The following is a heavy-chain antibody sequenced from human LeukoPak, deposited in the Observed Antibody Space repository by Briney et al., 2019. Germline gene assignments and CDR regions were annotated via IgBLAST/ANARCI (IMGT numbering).Heavy chain of an antibody. CDR1: GFTFSSYA. D-gene: IGHD5-12*01. CDR3: AKGSRDGYNYFEA. J-gene: IGHJ5*02. Sequence: AGGSLRLSCAASGFTFSSYAISWVRQAPGKGLEWVSAISGSGGSTYYAGSVKGRFTISRDNSKNTLYLQMNSLRAEDTAIYYCAKGSRDGYNYFEAWGQGTLVTVSS. CDR2: ISGSGGST. V-gene: IGHV3-23*01.